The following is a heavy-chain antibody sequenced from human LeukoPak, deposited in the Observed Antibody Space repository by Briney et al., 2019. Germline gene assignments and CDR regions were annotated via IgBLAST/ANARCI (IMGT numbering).Heavy chain of an antibody. V-gene: IGHV3-48*03. CDR3: ARGSSGVDY. D-gene: IGHD2-15*01. CDR2: ITASAMTI. J-gene: IGHJ4*02. Sequence: PGGSLRLSCAASGFMFSSYEMNWVRQAPGKGLEWVSYITASAMTIHYADSVKGRFTISIDNAKNSVYLQMDSLSDEDTAVYYCARGSSGVDYWGQGTLVTVSS. CDR1: GFMFSSYE.